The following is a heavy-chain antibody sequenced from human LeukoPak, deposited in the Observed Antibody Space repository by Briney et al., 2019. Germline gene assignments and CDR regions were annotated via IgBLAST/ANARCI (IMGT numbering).Heavy chain of an antibody. D-gene: IGHD6-19*01. CDR3: ARDESSGWVANPIDY. CDR1: GFTFSSYS. Sequence: SGGSLRLSCAASGFTFSSYSMNWVRQAPGKGLEWVSSISSSSSYIYYADSVKGRFAISRDNAKNSLYLQMNSLRAEDTAVYYCARDESSGWVANPIDYWGQGTLVTVSS. V-gene: IGHV3-21*01. CDR2: ISSSSSYI. J-gene: IGHJ4*02.